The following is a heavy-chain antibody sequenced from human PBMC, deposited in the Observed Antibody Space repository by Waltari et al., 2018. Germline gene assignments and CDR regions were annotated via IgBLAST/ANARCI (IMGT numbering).Heavy chain of an antibody. V-gene: IGHV4-4*02. J-gene: IGHJ2*01. D-gene: IGHD4-17*01. CDR1: GGSISSSNW. CDR3: ARWSGDYGSDWCFDL. Sequence: QVQLQESGPGLVKPSGTLSLTCAVSGGSISSSNWWSWVRQPPGKGLEWIGEIYHSGSTTYNPSLKSRVTISVDKSKNQFSLKLSSVTAADTAVYYCARWSGDYGSDWCFDLWGRGTLVTVSS. CDR2: IYHSGST.